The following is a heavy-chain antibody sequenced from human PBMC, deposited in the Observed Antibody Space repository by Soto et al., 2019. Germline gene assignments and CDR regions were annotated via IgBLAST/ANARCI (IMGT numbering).Heavy chain of an antibody. D-gene: IGHD1-26*01. CDR2: INAGNGNT. J-gene: IGHJ4*02. CDR1: GYTFSNYA. CDR3: ARGSPPTFDY. Sequence: ASVKVSCKASGYTFSNYAIHWVRQAPGQRLEWMGWINAGNGNTKSSQKFQGRVTITRATSASTAYMELSSLRSEDTAVYYCARGSPPTFDYWGQGTLVTVSS. V-gene: IGHV1-3*01.